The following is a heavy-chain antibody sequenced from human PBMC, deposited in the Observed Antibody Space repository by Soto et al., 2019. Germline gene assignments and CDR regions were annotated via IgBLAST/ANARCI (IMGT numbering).Heavy chain of an antibody. CDR2: INPDTGGT. CDR1: GYAFTAYY. D-gene: IGHD6-19*01. CDR3: ARDGEIKAEHRSGWNEDL. V-gene: IGHV1-2*04. Sequence: ASVKVSCKVSGYAFTAYYLHWVRQAPGQGLEWMGWINPDTGGTDYTEKFQGWVTMTRDTSLSTVHMELSSVKSDDTAVYYCARDGEIKAEHRSGWNEDLWGQGTLVTVST. J-gene: IGHJ4*02.